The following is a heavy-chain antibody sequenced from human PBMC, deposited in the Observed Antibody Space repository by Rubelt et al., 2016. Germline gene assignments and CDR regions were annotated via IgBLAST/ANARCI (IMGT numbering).Heavy chain of an antibody. J-gene: IGHJ3*02. Sequence: QVQLVQSGAEVKKPGASVKVSCKASGGTFSSYAISWVRQAPGQGLEWMGWINPNSGGTNYAQKFQGRVNMTRDTSISTAYMELSRLRSDDTAVYYCARAYDTNAFDIWGQGTMVTVSS. CDR2: INPNSGGT. CDR1: GGTFSSYA. D-gene: IGHD3-22*01. V-gene: IGHV1-2*02. CDR3: ARAYDTNAFDI.